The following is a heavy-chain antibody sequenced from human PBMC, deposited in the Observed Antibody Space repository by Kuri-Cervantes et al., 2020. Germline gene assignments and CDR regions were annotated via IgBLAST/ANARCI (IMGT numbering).Heavy chain of an antibody. V-gene: IGHV1-2*02. Sequence: ASVKVSCKASGYILTGYYMHWVRQAPGQGLEWMGWINPNSGGTNYAQKFQGRVTMTRDTSISTAYMELSRLRSDDTAVYYCARDYYSGSYYGDYWGQGTLVTVSS. J-gene: IGHJ4*02. CDR1: GYILTGYY. D-gene: IGHD1-26*01. CDR3: ARDYYSGSYYGDY. CDR2: INPNSGGT.